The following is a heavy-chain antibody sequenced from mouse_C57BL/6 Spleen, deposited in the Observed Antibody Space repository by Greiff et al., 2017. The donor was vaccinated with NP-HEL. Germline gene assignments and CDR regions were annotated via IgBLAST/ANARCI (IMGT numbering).Heavy chain of an antibody. V-gene: IGHV3-6*01. D-gene: IGHD2-4*01. CDR2: ISYDGSN. Sequence: EVKLEESGPGLVKPSQSLSLTCSVTGYSITSGYYWNWIRQFPGNKLEWMGYISYDGSNNYNPSLKNRISITRDTSKNQFFLKLNSVTTEDTATYYCAREGDYDDGYYFDYWGQGTTLTVSS. CDR1: GYSITSGYY. CDR3: AREGDYDDGYYFDY. J-gene: IGHJ2*01.